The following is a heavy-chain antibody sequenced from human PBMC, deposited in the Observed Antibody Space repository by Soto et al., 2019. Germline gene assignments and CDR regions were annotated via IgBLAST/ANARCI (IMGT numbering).Heavy chain of an antibody. V-gene: IGHV4-39*01. CDR3: ARLQWVAPPDY. J-gene: IGHJ4*02. CDR1: GGSISSSSYY. D-gene: IGHD5-12*01. Sequence: QLQLQESGPGLVKPSETLSLTCTVSGGSISSSSYYWGWIRQPPGKGLEWIGSIYYSGSTYYNPSLRSRVTISVDTSKNQCSLKLSSVTAADTAVYYCARLQWVAPPDYWGQGTLVTVSS. CDR2: IYYSGST.